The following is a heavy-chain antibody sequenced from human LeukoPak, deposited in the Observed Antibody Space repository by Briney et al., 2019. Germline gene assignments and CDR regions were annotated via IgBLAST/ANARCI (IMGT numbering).Heavy chain of an antibody. D-gene: IGHD6-13*01. J-gene: IGHJ6*03. Sequence: GGSLRLSCAASGFTFDDYGMSWVRQAPGKGLEWVAVISSDGGNKYYADSVRGRFTISRDNSKNGLYLQMNSLRPEDTAIYYCAREGFTSSWLYYYYYMDVWDKGTTVTVSS. CDR2: ISSDGGNK. CDR1: GFTFDDYG. V-gene: IGHV3-30*13. CDR3: AREGFTSSWLYYYYYMDV.